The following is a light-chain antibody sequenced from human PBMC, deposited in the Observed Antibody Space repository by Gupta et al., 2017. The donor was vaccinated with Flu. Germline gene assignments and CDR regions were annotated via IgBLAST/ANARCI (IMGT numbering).Light chain of an antibody. CDR1: QGIGNS. CDR3: QQYTAYPLT. Sequence: DIQMTQSPFSLSASIGDRVTITCRASQGIGNSLAWFQQKPGEAPKLLIYAVSSLQGGVPSKFSGSGSGTDFTLTISSLQPEDFATYYCQQYTAYPLTFGGGTKVELK. V-gene: IGKV1-16*02. CDR2: AVS. J-gene: IGKJ4*01.